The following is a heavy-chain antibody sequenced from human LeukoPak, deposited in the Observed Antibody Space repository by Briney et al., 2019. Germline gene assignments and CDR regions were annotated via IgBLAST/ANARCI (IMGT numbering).Heavy chain of an antibody. CDR3: ARDLGYSYGPNPFFDY. Sequence: GGSLRLSCAASGFTFSDYYMSWIRQAPGKGLEWVSYISSSGSTIYYADSVKGRFTISRDNAKNSLYLQMNSLRAEDTAVYYCARDLGYSYGPNPFFDYWGQGTLVTVSS. D-gene: IGHD5-18*01. CDR1: GFTFSDYY. CDR2: ISSSGSTI. J-gene: IGHJ4*02. V-gene: IGHV3-11*04.